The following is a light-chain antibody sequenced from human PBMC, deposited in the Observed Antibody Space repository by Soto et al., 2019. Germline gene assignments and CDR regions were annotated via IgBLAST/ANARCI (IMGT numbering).Light chain of an antibody. CDR2: DNN. J-gene: IGLJ1*01. CDR1: SSNIGTNR. V-gene: IGLV1-51*01. Sequence: QSVLTQPPSVSAAAGQKVTISCSGSSSNIGTNRVSWYQQLPGTAPKLLIYDNNKQPSGILDRFSGSKSGTSATLGITELETGDEADFYCGTWDNSLSAYVFGTGTKVTVL. CDR3: GTWDNSLSAYV.